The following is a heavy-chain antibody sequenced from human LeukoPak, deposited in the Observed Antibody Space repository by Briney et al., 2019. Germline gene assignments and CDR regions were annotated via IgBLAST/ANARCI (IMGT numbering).Heavy chain of an antibody. CDR2: INRSGST. V-gene: IGHV4-34*01. CDR3: ARGRSLRPYYFYCYLDV. CDR1: GGSFNGYY. J-gene: IGHJ6*03. D-gene: IGHD5/OR15-5a*01. Sequence: SETLSLTCAVYGGSFNGYYWTWIRQPPGKGLEWIGEINRSGSTNYNPSLKSRVSISVDTSKNQFFLNVSSVTAADTAVYYCARGRSLRPYYFYCYLDVWGNETTVTVS.